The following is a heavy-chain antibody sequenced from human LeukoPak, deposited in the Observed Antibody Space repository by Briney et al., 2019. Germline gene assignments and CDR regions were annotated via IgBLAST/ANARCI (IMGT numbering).Heavy chain of an antibody. CDR2: IYHSGST. Sequence: SETLSLTCTVSGGSISSSSYYWGWIRQPPGEGLEWIGSIYHSGSTYYNPSLKSRVTISGDTSKNQFSLKLSSVTAADTAVYYCARADYSSTWSHDYYYMDVWGKGTTVTVSS. D-gene: IGHD6-13*01. V-gene: IGHV4-39*07. J-gene: IGHJ6*03. CDR1: GGSISSSSYY. CDR3: ARADYSSTWSHDYYYMDV.